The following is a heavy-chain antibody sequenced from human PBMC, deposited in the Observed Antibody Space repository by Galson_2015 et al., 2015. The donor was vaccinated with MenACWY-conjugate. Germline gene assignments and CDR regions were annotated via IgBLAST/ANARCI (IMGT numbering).Heavy chain of an antibody. CDR1: RFTFSTYG. D-gene: IGHD3-10*01. Sequence: SLRLSCAASRFTFSTYGMHWVRQAPGMGLEWVATISYSGINQYYADSVKGRFTISRDNSNNTMHLQMSSLRAGDTAIYFCARAADGAMVLPVDVFDLWGQGTMVTVSA. V-gene: IGHV3-30*03. CDR3: ARAADGAMVLPVDVFDL. J-gene: IGHJ3*01. CDR2: ISYSGINQ.